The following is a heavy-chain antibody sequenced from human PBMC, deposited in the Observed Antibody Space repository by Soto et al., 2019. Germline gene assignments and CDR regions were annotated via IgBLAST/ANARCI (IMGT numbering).Heavy chain of an antibody. CDR2: IYYSGST. CDR1: GGSISSYY. CDR3: ARATNGYSYGRLDY. Sequence: SETLSLTCTVSGGSISSYYWSWIRQPPGKGLEWIGYIYYSGSTNYNPSLKSRVTISVDTFKNQFSLKLSSVTAADTAVYYCARATNGYSYGRLDYWGQGTLVTVSS. V-gene: IGHV4-59*01. J-gene: IGHJ4*02. D-gene: IGHD5-18*01.